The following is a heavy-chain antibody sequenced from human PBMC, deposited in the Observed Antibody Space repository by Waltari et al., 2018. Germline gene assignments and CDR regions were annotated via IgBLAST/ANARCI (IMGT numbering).Heavy chain of an antibody. J-gene: IGHJ4*02. D-gene: IGHD2-15*01. Sequence: QLQLQQSGPGLVKPSESLSLTCAVSGDSMSSTDWWSWVRQSPGKGLEWIGQVQASGRTNYNPSFAGRVTVSIDTSNKKVSLEVPSPTGADTAMYYCARDRGRGIYLDSWGQGILVTVSP. CDR3: ARDRGRGIYLDS. V-gene: IGHV4-4*02. CDR1: GDSMSSTDW. CDR2: VQASGRT.